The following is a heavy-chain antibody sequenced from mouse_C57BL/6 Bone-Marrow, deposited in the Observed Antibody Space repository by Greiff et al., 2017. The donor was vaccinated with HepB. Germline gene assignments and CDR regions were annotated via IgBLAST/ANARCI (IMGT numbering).Heavy chain of an antibody. Sequence: VQLKESGPELVKPGASVKMSCKASGYTFTDYNMHWVKQSHGKSLEWIGYINPNNGGTSYNQKFKGKATLTVNKSSSTAYMELRSLTSEDSAVYYCARTSSSNLWFAYWGQGTLVTVSA. CDR3: ARTSSSNLWFAY. CDR1: GYTFTDYN. J-gene: IGHJ3*01. V-gene: IGHV1-22*01. D-gene: IGHD2-5*01. CDR2: INPNNGGT.